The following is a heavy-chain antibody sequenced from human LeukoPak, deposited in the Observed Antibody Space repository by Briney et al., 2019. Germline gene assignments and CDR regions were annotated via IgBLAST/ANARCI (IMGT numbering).Heavy chain of an antibody. CDR1: GYTFTSYC. J-gene: IGHJ4*02. CDR3: ARGAAAALNPFDY. Sequence: ASVKVSCKASGYTFTSYCIHWVRQAPGQGLEWMGLISPSGGSTSYAQKFQGRVTITRDTSTSTVYMELSSLRSEDTAVYYCARGAAAALNPFDYWGQGTLVTVSS. D-gene: IGHD6-25*01. CDR2: ISPSGGST. V-gene: IGHV1-46*01.